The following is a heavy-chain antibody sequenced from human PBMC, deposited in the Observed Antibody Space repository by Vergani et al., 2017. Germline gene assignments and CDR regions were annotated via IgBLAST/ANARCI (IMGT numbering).Heavy chain of an antibody. V-gene: IGHV5-51*03. CDR3: AKTHYFSSLYSSYNWFDP. D-gene: IGHD3-3*01. J-gene: IGHJ5*02. CDR2: IYAGDSDV. Sequence: EVQLVQSGAEVQKPGESLKISCQGSGYSITNYWIAWVRQRPGKGLEWMGIIYAGDSDVRYSPSFQGQVTMSVDKSLSTAYLQWSSLKASDTATYYCAKTHYFSSLYSSYNWFDPWVQGTQVTVSS. CDR1: GYSITNYW.